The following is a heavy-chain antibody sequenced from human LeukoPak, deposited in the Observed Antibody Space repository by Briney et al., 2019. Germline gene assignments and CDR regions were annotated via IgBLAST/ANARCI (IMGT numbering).Heavy chain of an antibody. Sequence: GGSLRLSCAASGFTFSTYSMNWVRQAPRKGLEWVSFISSSRTYIYYADSVKGRFTISRDNAKNSLHLQMNSLRAEDTAVYYCARGWDGDPVDYWGQGTLVTVSS. CDR2: ISSSRTYI. CDR1: GFTFSTYS. D-gene: IGHD4-17*01. J-gene: IGHJ4*02. V-gene: IGHV3-21*01. CDR3: ARGWDGDPVDY.